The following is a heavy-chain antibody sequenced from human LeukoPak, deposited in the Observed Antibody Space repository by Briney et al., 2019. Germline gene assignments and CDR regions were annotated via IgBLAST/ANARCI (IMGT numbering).Heavy chain of an antibody. CDR1: GGSFTGYY. V-gene: IGHV4-34*01. D-gene: IGHD5-18*01. CDR3: ARHRRGYNYGYRYFDH. J-gene: IGHJ4*02. Sequence: SETLSLTCAVYGGSFTGYYWSWIRQPPGEGLEWIGDINHSGSTNHNPSLKSRVTLSVDTSKNQFSLNLTSVTAADTAVYYCARHRRGYNYGYRYFDHWGQGTLVTISS. CDR2: INHSGST.